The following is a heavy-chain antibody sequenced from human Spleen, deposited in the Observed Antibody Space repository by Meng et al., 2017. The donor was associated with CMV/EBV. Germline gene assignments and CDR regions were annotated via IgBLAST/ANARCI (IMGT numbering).Heavy chain of an antibody. CDR1: GYTFTGYY. CDR2: IHSNSGAT. Sequence: ASVKVSCKASGYTFTGYYIHWVRQAPGQGLEWVGRIHSNSGATDYTQKLQGRITMTRDTSINTAYLEVGTLRSDDTAVYYCARVIAVAGTAPFDYWGQGTLVTVSS. V-gene: IGHV1-2*06. CDR3: ARVIAVAGTAPFDY. J-gene: IGHJ4*02. D-gene: IGHD6-19*01.